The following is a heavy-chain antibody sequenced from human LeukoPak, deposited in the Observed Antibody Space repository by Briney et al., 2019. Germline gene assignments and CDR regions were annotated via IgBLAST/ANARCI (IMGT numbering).Heavy chain of an antibody. CDR2: ISWNSGSI. V-gene: IGHV3-9*01. Sequence: GGSLRLSCAASGFTFDDYAMHWVRQAPGKGLEWVSGISWNSGSIGYADSVKGRFTISRDNAKNSLYLQMNSLRAEDTALYYCARAGILDSWGQGTLVTVSS. CDR1: GFTFDDYA. D-gene: IGHD1-1*01. CDR3: ARAGILDS. J-gene: IGHJ4*02.